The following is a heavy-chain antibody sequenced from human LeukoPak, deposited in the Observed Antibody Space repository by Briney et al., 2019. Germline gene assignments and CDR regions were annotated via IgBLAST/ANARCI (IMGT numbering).Heavy chain of an antibody. D-gene: IGHD1-7*01. CDR2: IYWNDDK. V-gene: IGHV2-5*01. CDR1: GFSLSXNXVG. J-gene: IGHJ5*02. CDR3: AHRRPSWHYQGNWFDP. Sequence: LTXTXXGFSLSXNXVGVGWIRQPPGKALEWLALIYWNDDKRYSPSLKNRLTITKDTSKNQVVLTMTNMDPVDTATYYCAHRRPSWHYQGNWFDPWGQGTLVTVSS.